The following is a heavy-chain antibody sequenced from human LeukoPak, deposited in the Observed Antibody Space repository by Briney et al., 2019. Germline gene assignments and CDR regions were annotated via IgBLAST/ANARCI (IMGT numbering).Heavy chain of an antibody. D-gene: IGHD3-10*01. CDR2: INPNSGGT. Sequence: ASVKVSCKTSGYTFTDYFVHWVRQAPGQGLEWMGRINPNSGGTNYAQKFQGRVTMTRDTSISTDYMELSRLRSDDTAVYYCARDWGGFDYWGQGTLVTVSS. J-gene: IGHJ4*02. V-gene: IGHV1-2*06. CDR3: ARDWGGFDY. CDR1: GYTFTDYF.